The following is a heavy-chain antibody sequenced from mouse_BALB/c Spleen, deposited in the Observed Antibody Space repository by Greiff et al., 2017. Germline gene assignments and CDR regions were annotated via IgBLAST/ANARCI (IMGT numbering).Heavy chain of an antibody. Sequence: EVQLVESGGGLVQPGGSLKLSCAASGFTFSSYTMSWVRQTPEKRLEWVAYISNGGGSTYYPDTVKGRFTISRDNAKNTLYLQMSSLKSEDTAMYYCARYGYHGETWFAYWGQGTLVTVSA. CDR1: GFTFSSYT. CDR2: ISNGGGST. V-gene: IGHV5-12-2*01. D-gene: IGHD2-2*01. J-gene: IGHJ3*01. CDR3: ARYGYHGETWFAY.